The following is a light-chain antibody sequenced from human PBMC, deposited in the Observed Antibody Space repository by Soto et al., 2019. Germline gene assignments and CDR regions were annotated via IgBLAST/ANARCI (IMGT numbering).Light chain of an antibody. V-gene: IGLV2-14*01. CDR2: EVS. CDR3: SSYTSSSTRV. CDR1: SSDVGGYTY. J-gene: IGLJ1*01. Sequence: SVLTQPASVCGSPGQSITISCTGTSSDVGGYTYVSWYQQHPGKAPKLMIFEVSNRPSGVSNRFSGSKSGNTASLTISGLQAEDEADYYCSSYTSSSTRVFGTGTKVTVL.